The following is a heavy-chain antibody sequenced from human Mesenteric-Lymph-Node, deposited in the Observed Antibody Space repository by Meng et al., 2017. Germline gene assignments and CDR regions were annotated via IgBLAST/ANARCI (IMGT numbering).Heavy chain of an antibody. D-gene: IGHD6-19*01. V-gene: IGHV3-43*02. J-gene: IGHJ4*02. CDR3: AKASIAVAGGTDYFDY. CDR1: GFIFSSYE. Sequence: GGSLRLSCAAAGFIFSSYEMNWVRQAPGKGLEWVSLISWDGGSTYYADSVKGRFTISRDNSKNSLYLQMNSLRTEDTALYYCAKASIAVAGGTDYFDYWGQGTLVTVSS. CDR2: ISWDGGST.